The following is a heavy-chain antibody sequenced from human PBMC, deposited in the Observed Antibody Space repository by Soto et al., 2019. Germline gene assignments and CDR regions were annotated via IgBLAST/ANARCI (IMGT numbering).Heavy chain of an antibody. D-gene: IGHD5-18*01. V-gene: IGHV3-21*01. J-gene: IGHJ6*02. CDR1: GLTFSRYS. CDR2: ISSSSSYI. CDR3: ASPLGCYSYGYVALGGFYCMDV. Sequence: SLSCAASGLTFSRYSMNWVRQAPGKGLEWVSSISSSSSYIYYADSVKGRLTISRDNATNSLYLQMNSLRAEDTAVCYCASPLGCYSYGYVALGGFYCMDVWGQGATVTVSS.